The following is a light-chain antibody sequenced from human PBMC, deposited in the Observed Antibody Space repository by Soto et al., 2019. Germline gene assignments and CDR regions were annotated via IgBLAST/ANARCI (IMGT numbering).Light chain of an antibody. CDR2: EVS. V-gene: IGLV2-14*01. CDR1: SSDVGGYNY. J-gene: IGLJ3*02. CDR3: SSYTSSSTPGV. Sequence: QSALTQPASVSGSPGQSITISCTGTSSDVGGYNYVSWYQQHPGKAPKLMIYEVSNRPSGVSNRFSGSKSGNTASLTISGLQAEDEADYSCSSYTSSSTPGVFGGGTKLTVL.